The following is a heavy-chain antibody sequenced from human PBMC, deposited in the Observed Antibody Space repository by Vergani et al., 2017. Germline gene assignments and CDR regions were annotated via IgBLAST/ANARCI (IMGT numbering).Heavy chain of an antibody. CDR1: AGSISSGHYY. J-gene: IGHJ4*02. V-gene: IGHV4-31*03. D-gene: IGHD2-21*02. CDR3: ASSYKTVTADF. CDR2: IYYSGST. Sequence: QVQLQESGPGLVKPSQTLSLTCTVSAGSISSGHYYWSWIRQHPGKGLEWIGYIYYSGSTSYNPSLKSRVSISVDTSKNQFSLKLSSVTAADTAVYYCASSYKTVTADFWGQGALVTVSS.